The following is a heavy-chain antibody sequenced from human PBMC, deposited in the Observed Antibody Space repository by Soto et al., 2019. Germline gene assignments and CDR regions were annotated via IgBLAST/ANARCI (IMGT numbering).Heavy chain of an antibody. CDR2: MNPNSGNT. CDR3: ARSGYPYYYYYMDV. J-gene: IGHJ6*03. Sequence: ASVKVSCKASGYTFTSFDINWGRQAPGQGLEWMGWMNPNSGNTGYAQKFQGRVTMTRNTSISTAYMELSSLRSEDTAVYYCARSGYPYYYYYMDVWGKGTTVTVSS. V-gene: IGHV1-8*01. CDR1: GYTFTSFD. D-gene: IGHD3-22*01.